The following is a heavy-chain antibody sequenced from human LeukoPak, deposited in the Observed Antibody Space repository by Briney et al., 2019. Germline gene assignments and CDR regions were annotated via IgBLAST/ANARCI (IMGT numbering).Heavy chain of an antibody. CDR1: GGSIISYY. CDR2: IYYNGRT. D-gene: IGHD1/OR15-1a*01. J-gene: IGHJ3*02. CDR3: ARHGGTPAINDAFDI. V-gene: IGHV4-59*08. Sequence: SETLSLTCTVSGGSIISYYWSWIRQPPGKGLEWIGYIYYNGRTTYHPSLTRRVTISVDTSNNQFSLNLSSVSAADTAVYYCARHGGTPAINDAFDIWGQGTMLTVSS.